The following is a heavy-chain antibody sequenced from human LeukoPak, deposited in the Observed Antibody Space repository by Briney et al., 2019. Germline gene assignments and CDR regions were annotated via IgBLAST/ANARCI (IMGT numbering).Heavy chain of an antibody. CDR2: IYYSGST. V-gene: IGHV4-39*07. D-gene: IGHD1-26*01. CDR3: ARDDIVGAAQRFDP. CDR1: GGSISSSSYY. Sequence: PSETLSLTCTVSGGSISSSSYYWGWIRQPPGKGLEWIGSIYYSGSTYYNPSLKSRVTISVDTSKNQFSLKLSSVTAADTAVYYCARDDIVGAAQRFDPWGQGTLVTVSS. J-gene: IGHJ5*02.